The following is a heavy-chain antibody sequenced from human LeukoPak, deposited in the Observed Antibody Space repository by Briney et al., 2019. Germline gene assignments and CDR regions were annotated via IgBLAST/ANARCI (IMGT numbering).Heavy chain of an antibody. J-gene: IGHJ6*02. V-gene: IGHV6-1*01. CDR3: ARQYSSGWSYYYGLDV. CDR2: TYYRSKWYN. CDR1: GDSVSSNSAA. Sequence: SQTLSLTCDISGDSVSSNSAAWNWIRQSPSRGLEWLGRTYYRSKWYNDYAVSVKSRIIINPDTSKNQVSLQLNSVTPEDTAVYYCARQYSSGWSYYYGLDVWGQGTTVTVSS. D-gene: IGHD6-19*01.